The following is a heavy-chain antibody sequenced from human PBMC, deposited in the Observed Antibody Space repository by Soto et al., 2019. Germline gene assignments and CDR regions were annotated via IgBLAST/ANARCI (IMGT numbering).Heavy chain of an antibody. V-gene: IGHV3-9*01. CDR3: AKDMVTLSSYYYYYMDV. Sequence: GGSLRLSCAASGFTFDDYAMHWVRQAPGKGLEWVSGISWNSGSIGYADSVKGRFTISRDNAKNSLYLQMNSLRAEDTALYYCAKDMVTLSSYYYYYMDVWGKGTTVTVSS. CDR1: GFTFDDYA. D-gene: IGHD3-16*02. J-gene: IGHJ6*03. CDR2: ISWNSGSI.